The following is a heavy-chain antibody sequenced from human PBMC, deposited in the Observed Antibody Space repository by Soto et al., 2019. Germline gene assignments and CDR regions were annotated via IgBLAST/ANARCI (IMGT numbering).Heavy chain of an antibody. J-gene: IGHJ4*02. V-gene: IGHV4-39*02. D-gene: IGHD3-22*01. Sequence: SETMSLTCTVAGGSISSSSYYWGWIRQPPGKGLERIGSIYYSGSTYYNPSLKNRFTISRDNAKNTLYLQMNSLRAEDTAVYYCARDYYDSSGYYPVDYWGQGTLVTVSS. CDR2: IYYSGST. CDR3: ARDYYDSSGYYPVDY. CDR1: GGSISSSSYY.